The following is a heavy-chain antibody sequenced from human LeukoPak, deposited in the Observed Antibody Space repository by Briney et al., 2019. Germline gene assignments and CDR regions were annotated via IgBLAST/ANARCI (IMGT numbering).Heavy chain of an antibody. V-gene: IGHV3-30*18. CDR1: GFTFSSCG. CDR2: LSSDGRNE. D-gene: IGHD3-22*01. J-gene: IGHJ4*02. Sequence: GVSLRLSCGASGFTFSSCGMHWVRQAPGKELKGVTSLSSDGRNENYADSVKGRFTISRDNSKNTLFLQMNSLRAEDTAVYHCAKAFVYDSSGYYYYLDYWGQGTLVTVSS. CDR3: AKAFVYDSSGYYYYLDY.